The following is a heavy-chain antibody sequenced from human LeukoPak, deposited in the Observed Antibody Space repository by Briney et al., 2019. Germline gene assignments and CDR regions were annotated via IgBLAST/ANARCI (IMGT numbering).Heavy chain of an antibody. CDR3: AKDRLLFYSSGWYPWFDP. Sequence: GGSLRLSCAASGFTFSSYGMHWVRQAPGKGLEWVAVISYDGSNKYYADSVKGRFTISRDNSKNTLYLQMNSLRAEDTAVYYCAKDRLLFYSSGWYPWFDPWGQGTLVTVSS. V-gene: IGHV3-30*18. CDR2: ISYDGSNK. CDR1: GFTFSSYG. J-gene: IGHJ5*02. D-gene: IGHD6-19*01.